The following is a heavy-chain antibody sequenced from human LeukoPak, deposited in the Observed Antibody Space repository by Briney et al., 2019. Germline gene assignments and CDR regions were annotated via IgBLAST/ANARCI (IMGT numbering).Heavy chain of an antibody. CDR2: INHSGST. V-gene: IGHV4-34*01. CDR1: GGSFSGYY. D-gene: IGHD3-10*01. J-gene: IGHJ5*02. CDR3: ARGGLLWFGEPHAENWFDP. Sequence: SETLSLTCAVYGGSFSGYYWSWIRQPPGKGLEWIGEINHSGSTNYNPSLKSRVTISVDTSKNQFSLKLSSVTAADTAVYYCARGGLLWFGEPHAENWFDPWGQGTLVTVSS.